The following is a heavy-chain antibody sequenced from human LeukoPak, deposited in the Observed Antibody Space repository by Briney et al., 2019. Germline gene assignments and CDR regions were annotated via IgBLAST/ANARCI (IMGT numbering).Heavy chain of an antibody. CDR1: GFTLSTYS. J-gene: IGHJ4*02. Sequence: GGSLRLSCAASGFTLSTYSMNWVRQAPGKGLEWVSYLSSSSSNIYYADSVKGRFTISRDNAKNSLYLQMNSLRAEDTAVYYCAREFYSSSWMIDYWGQETLVTVSS. CDR2: LSSSSSNI. CDR3: AREFYSSSWMIDY. D-gene: IGHD6-13*01. V-gene: IGHV3-48*04.